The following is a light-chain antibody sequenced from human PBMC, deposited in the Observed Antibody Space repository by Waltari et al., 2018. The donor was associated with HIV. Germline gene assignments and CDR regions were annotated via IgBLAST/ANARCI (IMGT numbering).Light chain of an antibody. V-gene: IGKV4-1*01. CDR2: WAS. CDR1: ESDLCSSNNKNY. J-gene: IGKJ4*01. CDR3: QQYYSTPPLT. Sequence: DIVMTKSPASLAVALGERADSHCRYSESDLCSSNNKNYLGWYQQKPGQPPKLLIYWASTRESGVPDRFSGSGSGTDFTLTISSLQAEDVAVYYCQQYYSTPPLTFGGGTKVEIK.